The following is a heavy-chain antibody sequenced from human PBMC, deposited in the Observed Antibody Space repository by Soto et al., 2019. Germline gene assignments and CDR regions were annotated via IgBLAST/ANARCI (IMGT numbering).Heavy chain of an antibody. D-gene: IGHD3-16*02. CDR2: ISAYNGNT. CDR3: ARDRVASTYYDYVWGSYRPNFDY. CDR1: GYTFTSYG. V-gene: IGHV1-18*01. Sequence: ASVKVSCKXSGYTFTSYGISWVRQAPGQGLEWMGWISAYNGNTNYAQKLQGRVTMTTDTSTSTAYMELRSLRSDDTAVYYCARDRVASTYYDYVWGSYRPNFDYWGQGTLVTVS. J-gene: IGHJ4*02.